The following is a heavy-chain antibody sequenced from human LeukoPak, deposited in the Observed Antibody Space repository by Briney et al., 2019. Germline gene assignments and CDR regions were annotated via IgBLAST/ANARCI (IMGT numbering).Heavy chain of an antibody. CDR1: GFTFSSFW. D-gene: IGHD3-10*01. CDR3: ARGEGALHP. V-gene: IGHV3-7*01. CDR2: IKEDGSEK. Sequence: GGSLRLSCAASGFTFSSFWMSRVRQAPGKGLEWVANIKEDGSEKCYVDSVKGRFTISRDNAKSSLYLQMNSLRAEDTAMYYCARGEGALHPWGQGTLVTVTS. J-gene: IGHJ5*02.